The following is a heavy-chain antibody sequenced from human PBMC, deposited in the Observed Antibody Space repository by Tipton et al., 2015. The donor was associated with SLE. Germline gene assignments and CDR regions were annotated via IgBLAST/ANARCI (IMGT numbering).Heavy chain of an antibody. Sequence: TLSLTCTVSSGSISDSNRYWGWIRQAPGKGLEWIATTYYTGSPYFNPSLKSRVTISVDTSRDQFSLKMTSVTAADTALYYCATSPALDFFDFWGRGTMVTVSS. J-gene: IGHJ3*01. CDR2: TYYTGSP. CDR3: ATSPALDFFDF. V-gene: IGHV4-39*07. CDR1: SGSISDSNRY. D-gene: IGHD2-2*03.